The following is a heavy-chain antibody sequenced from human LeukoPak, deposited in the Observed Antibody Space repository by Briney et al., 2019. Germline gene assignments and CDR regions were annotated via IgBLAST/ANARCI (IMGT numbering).Heavy chain of an antibody. Sequence: SETLSLTCTVSGGSISSYYWSWIRQPPGKGLEWIGYIYTSGSTNYNPSLKSRVTISVDTSKNQFSLKLSSVTAADTAVYYCVRASYYYYMDVWGKGTRSPSP. CDR1: GGSISSYY. CDR3: VRASYYYYMDV. J-gene: IGHJ6*03. V-gene: IGHV4-4*09. CDR2: IYTSGST.